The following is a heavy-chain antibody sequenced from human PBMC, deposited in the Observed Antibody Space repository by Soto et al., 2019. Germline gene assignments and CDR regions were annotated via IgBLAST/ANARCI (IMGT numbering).Heavy chain of an antibody. Sequence: QVQLQESGPGLVKPSQTLSLTCTVSGASINGGGYYWSWIRQHPGKGLEWIGSIYYSGNTYYSPSLKSRVTISVDTSKNHFSLRLTSVTAADTAVYYCARDPSYGDYSYYGMDVWGQGTTVTVS. CDR3: ARDPSYGDYSYYGMDV. V-gene: IGHV4-31*03. CDR1: GASINGGGYY. D-gene: IGHD4-17*01. J-gene: IGHJ6*02. CDR2: IYYSGNT.